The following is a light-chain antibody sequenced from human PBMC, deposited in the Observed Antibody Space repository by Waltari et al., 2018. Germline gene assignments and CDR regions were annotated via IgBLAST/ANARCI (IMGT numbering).Light chain of an antibody. CDR3: QHYVRLPAT. Sequence: EIVLTQSPGTLSLSPGERATLSCRASQSVGRSLAWYQQKPGQAPRPLIYGASSRATSVPDRFSGSGSGTDFSLTIARLEPEDFAVYYCQHYVRLPATFGQGTKVEI. J-gene: IGKJ1*01. CDR1: QSVGRS. CDR2: GAS. V-gene: IGKV3-20*01.